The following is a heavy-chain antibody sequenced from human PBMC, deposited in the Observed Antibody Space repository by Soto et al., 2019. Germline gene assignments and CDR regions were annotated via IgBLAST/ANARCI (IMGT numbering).Heavy chain of an antibody. D-gene: IGHD3-3*01. CDR2: IWADGSGY. CDR1: GFRFSGFS. J-gene: IGHJ5*02. V-gene: IGHV3-33*01. CDR3: ARHGVVRGLDP. Sequence: QAQLVESGGGVVQPGTSLRLSCKPSGFRFSGFSIHWVRQAPGKGLEWLSVIWADGSGYDYADSVRGRFTVSRDNSENTLFLQMDSLRSEDTAVYYCARHGVVRGLDPWGQGTLVTVS.